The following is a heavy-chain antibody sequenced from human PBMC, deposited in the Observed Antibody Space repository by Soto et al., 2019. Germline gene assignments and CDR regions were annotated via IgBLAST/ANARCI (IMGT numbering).Heavy chain of an antibody. CDR1: GGTFSSYA. D-gene: IGHD3-10*01. Sequence: SVKVSCKASGGTFSSYAISWVRQAPGQGLEWMGGIIPIFGTANYAQKFQGRVTITADESTSTAYMELSSLRSEDTAVYYCAREVARPYYGSGLGGMDVWGQGTTVTVSS. J-gene: IGHJ6*02. CDR2: IIPIFGTA. V-gene: IGHV1-69*13. CDR3: AREVARPYYGSGLGGMDV.